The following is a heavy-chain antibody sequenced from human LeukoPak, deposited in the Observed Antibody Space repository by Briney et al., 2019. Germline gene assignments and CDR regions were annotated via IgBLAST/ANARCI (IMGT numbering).Heavy chain of an antibody. D-gene: IGHD2-21*02. CDR1: GDXVSSSTSV. Sequence: SQTLSLTCAISGDXVSSSTSVWNWIRQSPSRGLEWLGRTYYRSRWKNDYIISVKSRITITPDTSRNQFSLQLSSVTPEDTAVYYCAREGAGAETAFDYWGQGTLVTVSS. J-gene: IGHJ4*01. CDR3: AREGAGAETAFDY. V-gene: IGHV6-1*01. CDR2: TYYRSRWKN.